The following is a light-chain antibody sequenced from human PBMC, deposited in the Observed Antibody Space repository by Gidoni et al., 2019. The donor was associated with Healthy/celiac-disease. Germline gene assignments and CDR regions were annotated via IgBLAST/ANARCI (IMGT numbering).Light chain of an antibody. CDR2: DAS. J-gene: IGKJ2*01. CDR3: QQYDKLPYT. CDR1: QDISNY. V-gene: IGKV1-33*01. Sequence: INLTQSPSSLSASVGDRVTITCQASQDISNYLIWYQQKPGKAPKLLIYDASNLETGVPSRFSGSGSGTDFTFTISSLQPEDIATYYCQQYDKLPYTFXPXTKLEIK.